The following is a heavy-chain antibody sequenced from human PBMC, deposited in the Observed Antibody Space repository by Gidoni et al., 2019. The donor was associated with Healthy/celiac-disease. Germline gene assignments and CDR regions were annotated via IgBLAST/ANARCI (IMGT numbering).Heavy chain of an antibody. CDR2: INPNSGGT. CDR3: AREVGIAVAGYFDY. V-gene: IGHV1-2*02. CDR1: GHTFTGYY. Sequence: QVQLVQSGAEVKKPGASVKVSRKASGHTFTGYYMHWVRQAPGQGLEWMGWINPNSGGTNYAQKFQGRVTMTRHTSISTAYMELSRLRSDDTAVYYCAREVGIAVAGYFDYWGQGTLVTVSS. D-gene: IGHD6-19*01. J-gene: IGHJ4*02.